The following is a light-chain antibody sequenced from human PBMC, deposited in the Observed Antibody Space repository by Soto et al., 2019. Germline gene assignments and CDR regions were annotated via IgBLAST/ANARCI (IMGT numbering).Light chain of an antibody. Sequence: QSAVTQPPSASGTPGQRVTISCSGSSSNVGSNTVDWYQLLPGTAPKLLIYHNNQRPSGVPDRLSGSKSGTSASLAISGLQSEDEADYYCAVWDDTLKAVVFGGGTKVTV. CDR2: HNN. CDR1: SSNVGSNT. CDR3: AVWDDTLKAVV. J-gene: IGLJ2*01. V-gene: IGLV1-44*01.